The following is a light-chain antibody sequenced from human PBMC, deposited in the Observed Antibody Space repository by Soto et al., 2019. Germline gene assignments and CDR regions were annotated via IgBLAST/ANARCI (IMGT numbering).Light chain of an antibody. CDR2: DAS. CDR3: QQYNSYPVT. CDR1: QSISSW. V-gene: IGKV1-5*01. J-gene: IGKJ4*01. Sequence: DIQMTQSPSTLSASVGDRVTITCRASQSISSWLAWYQQKPGKAPKLLIYDASSLESGVPSRFCGSGSGTEFTLTISSLPADDFGTYYCQQYNSYPVTFGGGTKVEIK.